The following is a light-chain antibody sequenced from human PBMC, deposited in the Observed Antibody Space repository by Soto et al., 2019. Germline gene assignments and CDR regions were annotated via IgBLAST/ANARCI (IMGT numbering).Light chain of an antibody. CDR2: GAS. CDR3: QQYGSSST. V-gene: IGKV3-20*01. J-gene: IGKJ5*01. Sequence: EIVLTQSPGTLSLSPGERATLSCRASQSVSSSYLAWYQQKPGQAPRLLIYGASSRATGIPDRFSGSGSRTDFTLTISRLEPDDFAVYYCQQYGSSSTCGQGTRLEIK. CDR1: QSVSSSY.